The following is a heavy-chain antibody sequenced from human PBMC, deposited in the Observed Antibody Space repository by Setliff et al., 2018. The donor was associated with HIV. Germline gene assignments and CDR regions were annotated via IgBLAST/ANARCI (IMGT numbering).Heavy chain of an antibody. Sequence: ASVKVSCKASGGTFSNYGMSWVRQAPGQGLERMGGIIPISGTANYAQKFQGRVTITTDESTSTAYMELSGLRSEDTAVYYCARDFGGYCSSGYYNFDYWGQGTQVTVSS. D-gene: IGHD3-22*01. CDR1: GGTFSNYG. CDR2: IIPISGTA. J-gene: IGHJ4*02. V-gene: IGHV1-69*05. CDR3: ARDFGGYCSSGYYNFDY.